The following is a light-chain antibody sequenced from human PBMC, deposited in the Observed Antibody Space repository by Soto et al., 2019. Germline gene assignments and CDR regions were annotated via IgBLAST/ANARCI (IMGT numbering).Light chain of an antibody. CDR2: AAS. CDR1: QDISNN. V-gene: IGKV1-16*02. Sequence: DLQMTQSPSSLSASVGDRVTITCRASQDISNNLAWFQQKPGKAPKFLISAASSLQSGVPSKFSGSVSGTDFTLTISTLQPEDFATYYCQQYNSYPVTFGGGTKVEIK. CDR3: QQYNSYPVT. J-gene: IGKJ4*01.